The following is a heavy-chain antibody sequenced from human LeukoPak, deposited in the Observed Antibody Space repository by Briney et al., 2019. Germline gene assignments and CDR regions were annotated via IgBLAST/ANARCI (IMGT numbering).Heavy chain of an antibody. CDR3: ARGGGIVVTAYYFDY. CDR1: GGTFSSYA. D-gene: IGHD3-22*01. Sequence: ASVKVSCKASGGTFSSYAISWVRQAPGQGLEWMGIINPSGGSTNYAQKFQGRVTMTRDTSTSTVYMELSSLRSEDTAIYYCARGGGIVVTAYYFDYWGQGTLVTVSS. V-gene: IGHV1-46*01. J-gene: IGHJ4*02. CDR2: INPSGGST.